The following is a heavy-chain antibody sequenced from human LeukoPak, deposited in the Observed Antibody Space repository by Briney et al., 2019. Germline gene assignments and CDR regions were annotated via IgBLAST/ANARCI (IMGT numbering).Heavy chain of an antibody. V-gene: IGHV3-21*01. Sequence: ETLSLTCAVYGGSFSGYYWSWIRQAPGKGLEWVSSISSSSSYIYYADSVKGRFTISRDNAKNSLYLQMNSLRAEDTAVYYCARDGVMWLRRYYFDYWGQGTLVTVSS. J-gene: IGHJ4*02. CDR1: GGSFSGYY. D-gene: IGHD5-12*01. CDR2: ISSSSSYI. CDR3: ARDGVMWLRRYYFDY.